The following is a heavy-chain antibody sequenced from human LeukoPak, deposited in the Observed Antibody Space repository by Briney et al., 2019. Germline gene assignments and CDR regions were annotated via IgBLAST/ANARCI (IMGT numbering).Heavy chain of an antibody. CDR1: GFTFSTYA. J-gene: IGHJ4*02. Sequence: GGSLRLSCAASGFTFSTYAMSWVRQAPGKGLEWVSVISGSGDTAYYADSVKGRFAISRDNSKNTLSLQMNSLRAEDTAVYYCAKARGDYGQPLDYWGQGTLVTVSS. CDR2: ISGSGDTA. D-gene: IGHD4/OR15-4a*01. CDR3: AKARGDYGQPLDY. V-gene: IGHV3-23*01.